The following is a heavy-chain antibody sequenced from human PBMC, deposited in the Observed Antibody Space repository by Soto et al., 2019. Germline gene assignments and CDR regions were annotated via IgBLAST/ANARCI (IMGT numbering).Heavy chain of an antibody. Sequence: SETRSLTCIVAGGSISSWDYYQGWDRQPPGKGLAWIGSIFSSGIIYYNPSRKSRVTISVETSKNQFCLRLSSVTAEDTAVYYCARPRRETRKYAKPLTHWGPGTLLTVSS. D-gene: IGHD1-7*01. CDR1: GGSISSWDYY. CDR2: IFSSGII. J-gene: IGHJ4*01. V-gene: IGHV4-39*01. CDR3: ARPRRETRKYAKPLTH.